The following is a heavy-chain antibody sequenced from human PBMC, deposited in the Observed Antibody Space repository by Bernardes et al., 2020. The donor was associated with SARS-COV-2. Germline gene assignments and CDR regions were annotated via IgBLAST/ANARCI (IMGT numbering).Heavy chain of an antibody. J-gene: IGHJ4*02. CDR1: GGSIGSYY. D-gene: IGHD3-9*01. V-gene: IGHV4-59*01. Sequence: SETLSLTCTVSGGSIGSYYWAWIRQPPGKGLEWIGYIYYSGTTNYNPSLKSRVTISVDRSQNQFSLNLSSVTPADTALYYCVRGYYDIGSGMDVWGQGTLVAVSS. CDR2: IYYSGTT. CDR3: VRGYYDIGSGMDV.